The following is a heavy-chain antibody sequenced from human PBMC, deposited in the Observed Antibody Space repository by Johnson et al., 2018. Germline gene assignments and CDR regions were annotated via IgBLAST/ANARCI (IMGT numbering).Heavy chain of an antibody. CDR1: GGSISGFF. D-gene: IGHD2-21*01. V-gene: IGHV4-59*01. CDR2: IYYSGST. Sequence: QVQLQESGPGLVKPPETLSLTCSVSGGSISGFFWSWIRQPPGKGLEWIGYIYYSGSTEYNPPLNSRVTMSVDTSNNQFSLKLSSVTAADTAVYYCARDTLFQFHYGMDVWGKGTTVTVSS. CDR3: ARDTLFQFHYGMDV. J-gene: IGHJ6*04.